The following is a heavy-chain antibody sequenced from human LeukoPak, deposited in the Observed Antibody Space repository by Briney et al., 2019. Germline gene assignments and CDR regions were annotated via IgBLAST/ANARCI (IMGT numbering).Heavy chain of an antibody. J-gene: IGHJ4*02. Sequence: GGSLRLSCAASGFTFRDYGMHWVRQAPGKGLQWVTFIRYEGSNKYYADSAKGRFTISRDNSKNTLYLQMNSLRVEDTAVYYCAKESDVAAAGIDYWGQGTLVTVSS. V-gene: IGHV3-30*02. CDR3: AKESDVAAAGIDY. D-gene: IGHD6-13*01. CDR1: GFTFRDYG. CDR2: IRYEGSNK.